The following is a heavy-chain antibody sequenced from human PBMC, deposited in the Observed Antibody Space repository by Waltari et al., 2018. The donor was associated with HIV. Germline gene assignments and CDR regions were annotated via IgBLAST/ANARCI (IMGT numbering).Heavy chain of an antibody. CDR1: GFTFTSYW. CDR3: ARQRATYYYDSSGYPYYYYYGMDV. D-gene: IGHD3-22*01. Sequence: GFTFTSYWMHWVRQAPGKGPVWVSRINSDGSSTSYADSVKGRFTISRDNAKNTLYLQMNSLRAEDTAVYYCARQRATYYYDSSGYPYYYYYGMDVWGQGTTVTVSS. CDR2: INSDGSST. J-gene: IGHJ6*02. V-gene: IGHV3-74*01.